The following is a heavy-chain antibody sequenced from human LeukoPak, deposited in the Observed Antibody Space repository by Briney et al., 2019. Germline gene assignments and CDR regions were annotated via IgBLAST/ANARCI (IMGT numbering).Heavy chain of an antibody. V-gene: IGHV1-69*13. D-gene: IGHD6-13*01. CDR3: ARVCEYSSSWYNWFDP. J-gene: IGHJ5*02. Sequence: ASVKVSCKASGGTFSSYAISWVRQAPGQGLEWMGGIIPIFGTANYAQKFQGRVTITADESTSTAYMELSSLRSEGTAVYYCARVCEYSSSWYNWFDPWGQGTLVTVSS. CDR2: IIPIFGTA. CDR1: GGTFSSYA.